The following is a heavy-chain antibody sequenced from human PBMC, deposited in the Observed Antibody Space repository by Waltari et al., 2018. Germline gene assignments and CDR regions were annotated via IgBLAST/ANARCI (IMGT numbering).Heavy chain of an antibody. Sequence: EVQLVESGGGLVQPGGSLRLSCAASGFTFSSYEMNWVRQGPGKGLEWISCISSSGSTIYYADSVKGRFTISRDNAKNSLYLQMSRLRAEDTAVYYCARTYGSGSYYAYWGQGTLVTVSS. CDR1: GFTFSSYE. CDR3: ARTYGSGSYYAY. J-gene: IGHJ4*02. CDR2: ISSSGSTI. V-gene: IGHV3-48*03. D-gene: IGHD3-10*01.